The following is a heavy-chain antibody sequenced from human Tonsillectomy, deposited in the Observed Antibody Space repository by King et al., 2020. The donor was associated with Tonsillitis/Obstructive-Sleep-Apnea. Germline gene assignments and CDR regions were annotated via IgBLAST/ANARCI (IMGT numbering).Heavy chain of an antibody. CDR1: GGSISSSSYY. CDR3: AGLGGYDILTGPFQFDY. CDR2: IYYSGST. J-gene: IGHJ4*02. D-gene: IGHD3-9*01. V-gene: IGHV4-39*01. Sequence: QLQESGPGLVKPSETLSLTCTVSGGSISSSSYYWGWIRQPPGKGLEWIGSIYYSGSTYYNPSLKSRVTISVDTSKNQFSLKLSSVTAADTAVYYCAGLGGYDILTGPFQFDYWGQGTLVTVSS.